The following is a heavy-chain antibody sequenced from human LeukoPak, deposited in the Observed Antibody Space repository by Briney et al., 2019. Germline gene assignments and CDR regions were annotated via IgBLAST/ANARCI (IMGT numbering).Heavy chain of an antibody. CDR1: GYSFSDYA. CDR3: ARGSTSDWPLDH. V-gene: IGHV1-3*01. CDR2: IDAGNGNT. J-gene: IGHJ4*02. D-gene: IGHD2-2*01. Sequence: ASVKVSCKASGYSFSDYAIHWVRQAPGQRLEWMGWIDAGNGNTRYSQKFQGRVTITRDTSTSTAYVELRSLRSEDPAMYYCARGSTSDWPLDHWGQETLVTISS.